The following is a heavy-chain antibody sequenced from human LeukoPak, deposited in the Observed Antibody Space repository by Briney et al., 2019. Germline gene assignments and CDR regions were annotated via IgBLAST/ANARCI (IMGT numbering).Heavy chain of an antibody. CDR2: IKPDGSET. Sequence: GGSLILSCVASGFPFKGYWMTWVRQSPGKGLDWVANIKPDGSETNYLDSVKGRFTISRDNARDSLFLEMNNLRVDDTAVYYCARDGGESWPLDEWGQGILVTVSS. CDR1: GFPFKGYW. D-gene: IGHD3-10*01. J-gene: IGHJ4*02. CDR3: ARDGGESWPLDE. V-gene: IGHV3-7*01.